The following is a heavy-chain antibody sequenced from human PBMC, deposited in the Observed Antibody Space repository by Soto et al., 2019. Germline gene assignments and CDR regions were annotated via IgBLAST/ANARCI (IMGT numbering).Heavy chain of an antibody. CDR1: GGTFSSYA. D-gene: IGHD2-8*01. CDR3: ARDRIKYCTNGVCYTGWFDP. CDR2: IIPIFGTA. Sequence: QVQLVQSGAEVKKPGSSVKVSCKASGGTFSSYAISWVRQAPGQGLEWMGGIIPIFGTANYAQKFQGRVTITADESTRTAYMELSSLRSEDTAVYYCARDRIKYCTNGVCYTGWFDPWGQGNLVTVSS. J-gene: IGHJ5*02. V-gene: IGHV1-69*01.